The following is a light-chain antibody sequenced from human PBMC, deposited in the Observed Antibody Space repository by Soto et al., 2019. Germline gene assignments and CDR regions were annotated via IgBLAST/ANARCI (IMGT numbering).Light chain of an antibody. Sequence: HANQCPSSLSASGGDRVSIKCRASQGISSYLAWYQQKPGKAPKLLIYAASTLQSGVPSRFSGSGSGTDFTLTISSLQPEDFATYYCQQLNSYPITFGQGTRLEIK. V-gene: IGKV1-9*01. CDR2: AAS. CDR1: QGISSY. CDR3: QQLNSYPIT. J-gene: IGKJ5*01.